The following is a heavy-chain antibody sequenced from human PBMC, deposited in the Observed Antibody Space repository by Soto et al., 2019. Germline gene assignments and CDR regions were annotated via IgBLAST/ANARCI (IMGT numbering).Heavy chain of an antibody. CDR2: IIPLFGTP. CDR3: ARVSPPICGGGNCYRLDSYFDS. CDR1: GVTFSTSG. V-gene: IGHV1-69*01. Sequence: QVQLVQSGAEVKKPGSSLKVSCKTSGVTFSTSGISWVRQGPGQGLEWMGGIIPLFGTPKYARKFQGRVSITADDSANNTYLELSGLSSDDTAIYYCARVSPPICGGGNCYRLDSYFDSWGQGSQVVVSS. J-gene: IGHJ4*03. D-gene: IGHD2-21*01.